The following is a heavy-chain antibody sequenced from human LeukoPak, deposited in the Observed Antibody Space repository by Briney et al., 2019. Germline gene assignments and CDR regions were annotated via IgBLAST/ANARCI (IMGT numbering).Heavy chain of an antibody. D-gene: IGHD5-18*01. CDR2: IYTSGST. J-gene: IGHJ4*02. CDR3: ARGRYSYGLYYFDY. V-gene: IGHV4-4*07. CDR1: GGSISSYY. Sequence: PSQTLSLTCTVSGGSISSYYWSWIRQPAGKGLEWIGRIYTSGSTNYNPFLKSRVTMSADTSKNQFSLKLSSVTAADTAVYYCARGRYSYGLYYFDYWGQGTLVTVSS.